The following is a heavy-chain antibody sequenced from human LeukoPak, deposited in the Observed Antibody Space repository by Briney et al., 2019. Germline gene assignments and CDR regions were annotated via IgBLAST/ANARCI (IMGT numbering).Heavy chain of an antibody. D-gene: IGHD3-10*01. CDR3: ARGRRFGESYYFDY. CDR1: GGSISSYC. CDR2: IYTSGST. V-gene: IGHV4-4*07. J-gene: IGHJ4*02. Sequence: PSETLSLTCTVSGGSISSYCWSWIRQPAGKGLEWIGRIYTSGSTNYNPSLKSRVTMSVDTSKNQFSLKLSSVTAADTAVYYCARGRRFGESYYFDYWGQGTLVTVSS.